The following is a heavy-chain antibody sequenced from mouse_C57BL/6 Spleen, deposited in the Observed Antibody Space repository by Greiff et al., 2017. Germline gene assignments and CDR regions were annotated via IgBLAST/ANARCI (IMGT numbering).Heavy chain of an antibody. V-gene: IGHV14-4*01. CDR1: GFNIKDDY. Sequence: VQLQQSGAELVRPGASVKLSCTASGFNIKDDYMHWVKQRPEQGLEWIGWIDPENGDTEYASKFQGKATITADTSSNTAYLQLSSLTSEDTAVYYCTVWVVATVDYWGQGTTLTVSS. J-gene: IGHJ2*01. D-gene: IGHD1-1*01. CDR3: TVWVVATVDY. CDR2: IDPENGDT.